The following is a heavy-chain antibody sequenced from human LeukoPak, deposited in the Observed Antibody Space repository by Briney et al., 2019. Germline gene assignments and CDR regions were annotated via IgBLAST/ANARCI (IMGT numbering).Heavy chain of an antibody. CDR1: GFTFSSYS. CDR3: ARDSLDIVLMVYAPYFDY. J-gene: IGHJ4*02. CDR2: ISSSSSYI. D-gene: IGHD2-8*01. Sequence: GGSLRLSCAASGFTFSSYSMNWVRQAPGKGLEWVSSISSSSSYIYYADSVKGRFTISTDNAKNSLYLQMNSLRAEDTAVYYCARDSLDIVLMVYAPYFDYWGQGTLATVSS. V-gene: IGHV3-21*01.